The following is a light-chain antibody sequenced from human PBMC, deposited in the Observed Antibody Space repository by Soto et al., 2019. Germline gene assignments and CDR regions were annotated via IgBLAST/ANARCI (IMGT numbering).Light chain of an antibody. V-gene: IGKV1-5*03. Sequence: DIQMTQSPSTLSASVGDTVTITCRASQSISSWLAWYQQKPGRPPKLLVYKALDLEDGVPSRFSASGFGTDFTLTISGLQADDFATYYCQQYKSYSSFGLGTRV. J-gene: IGKJ1*01. CDR3: QQYKSYSS. CDR1: QSISSW. CDR2: KAL.